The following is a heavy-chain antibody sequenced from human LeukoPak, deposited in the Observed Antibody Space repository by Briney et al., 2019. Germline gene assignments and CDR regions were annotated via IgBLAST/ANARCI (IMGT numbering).Heavy chain of an antibody. CDR2: IIPILGIA. V-gene: IGHV1-69*04. Sequence: SVNVSCKASGGTFSSYAISWVRQAPGQGLEWMGRIIPILGIANYAQKFQGRVTITADKSTSTAYMELSSLRSEDTAVYYCAREIRSEYYYDSSGPYFDYWGQGTLVTVSS. J-gene: IGHJ4*02. CDR3: AREIRSEYYYDSSGPYFDY. D-gene: IGHD3-22*01. CDR1: GGTFSSYA.